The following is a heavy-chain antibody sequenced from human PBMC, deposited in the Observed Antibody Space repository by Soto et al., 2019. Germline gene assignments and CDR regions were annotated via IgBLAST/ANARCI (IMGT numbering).Heavy chain of an antibody. V-gene: IGHV4-34*01. D-gene: IGHD3-16*02. CDR2: INHSGST. Sequence: SATRSLTCAVYGGSFRWYYGSGIPQPPGKGLEWIGEINHSGSTNYNPSLKSRVTISVDTSKNQFSLKLSSVTAADTAVYYCARGSRLRLGELSPQLYYFDYWGQGTLVTVSS. CDR3: ARGSRLRLGELSPQLYYFDY. CDR1: GGSFRWYY. J-gene: IGHJ4*02.